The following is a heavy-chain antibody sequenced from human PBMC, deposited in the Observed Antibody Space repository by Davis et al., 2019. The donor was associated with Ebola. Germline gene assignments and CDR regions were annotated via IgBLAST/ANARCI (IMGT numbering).Heavy chain of an antibody. J-gene: IGHJ5*02. CDR2: INHSGST. Sequence: PSETLSLTCAVYGGSFSGYYWSWIRQPPGKGLEWIGEINHSGSTNYNPSLKSRVTISVDTSKNQFSLKLSSVTAADTAVYYCAKRTGRITIFGAHRNWFDPWGQGTLVTVSS. CDR3: AKRTGRITIFGAHRNWFDP. V-gene: IGHV4-34*01. D-gene: IGHD3-3*01. CDR1: GGSFSGYY.